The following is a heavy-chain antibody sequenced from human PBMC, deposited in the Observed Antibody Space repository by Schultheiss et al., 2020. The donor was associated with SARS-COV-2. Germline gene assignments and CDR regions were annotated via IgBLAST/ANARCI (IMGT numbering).Heavy chain of an antibody. CDR1: GGSININFYY. Sequence: SETLSLTCSVSGGSININFYYWGWIRQTPGKGLEWIGYIYYSGSTNYNPSLKSRLTISVDTSKNQFSLKLSSVTAADTAVYYCARARLWFGELHYDYWGQGTLVTVSS. V-gene: IGHV4-61*05. CDR3: ARARLWFGELHYDY. D-gene: IGHD3-10*01. J-gene: IGHJ4*02. CDR2: IYYSGST.